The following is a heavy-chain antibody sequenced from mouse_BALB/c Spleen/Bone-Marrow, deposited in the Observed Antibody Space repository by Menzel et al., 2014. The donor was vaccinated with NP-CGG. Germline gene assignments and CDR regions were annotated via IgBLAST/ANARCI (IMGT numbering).Heavy chain of an antibody. CDR3: ARRAHAMDY. D-gene: IGHD3-1*01. J-gene: IGHJ4*01. V-gene: IGHV1-54*03. CDR2: INPGSGGT. Sequence: QVQLKQSGAELVRPGTSVKVSCKASGYAFTNYWIEWVKQRPGQGLEWIGVINPGSGGTNYNEKFKGKATLTADKSSSTDYMQLSNQASDDSAVYFRARRAHAMDYWGQGTSVTVSS. CDR1: GYAFTNYW.